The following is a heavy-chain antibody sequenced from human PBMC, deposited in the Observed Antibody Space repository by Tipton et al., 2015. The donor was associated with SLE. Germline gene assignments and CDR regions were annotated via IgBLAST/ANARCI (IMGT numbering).Heavy chain of an antibody. V-gene: IGHV4-30-4*08. D-gene: IGHD6-6*01. CDR3: ARHGRIAARDWYFDL. Sequence: TLSLTCTVSGGSINTGGYYWSWIRQLPGKGLEWIGYIYYSGSTNYNPSLKSRVTISVDTSKNQFSLKLSSVTAADTAVYYCARHGRIAARDWYFDLWGRGTLVTVSS. CDR2: IYYSGST. CDR1: GGSINTGGYY. J-gene: IGHJ2*01.